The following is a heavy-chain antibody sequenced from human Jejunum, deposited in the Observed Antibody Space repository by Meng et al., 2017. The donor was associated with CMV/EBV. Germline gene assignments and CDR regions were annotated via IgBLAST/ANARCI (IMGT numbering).Heavy chain of an antibody. CDR1: GGVFNNYA. Sequence: QVQLGPTVTELKKPGASVKVSCKSSGGVFNNYALNWVRQAPGQGLEWMGGIIAVLKTPTYAQKFRGRLTITADESTGTTYMDLTSLTSEDTAVYYCARGFSNGYLPFDYWGQGTLVTVSS. CDR3: ARGFSNGYLPFDY. V-gene: IGHV1-69*01. J-gene: IGHJ4*02. D-gene: IGHD3-22*01. CDR2: IIAVLKTP.